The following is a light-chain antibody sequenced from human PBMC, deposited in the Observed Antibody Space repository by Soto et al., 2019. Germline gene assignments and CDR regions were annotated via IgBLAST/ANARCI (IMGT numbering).Light chain of an antibody. CDR1: RYNIGAGSD. CDR2: ADN. J-gene: IGLJ2*01. V-gene: IGLV1-40*01. Sequence: QSVLTQPPSVSGAPGQRVTISCSGSRYNIGAGSDVHWYQQLPGTAPRLLIYADNNRPLGVPDRFSGSKSGTSASLAIIGLQAEDEGDYYCQSYDNSLNGSVFGGGTKLTVL. CDR3: QSYDNSLNGSV.